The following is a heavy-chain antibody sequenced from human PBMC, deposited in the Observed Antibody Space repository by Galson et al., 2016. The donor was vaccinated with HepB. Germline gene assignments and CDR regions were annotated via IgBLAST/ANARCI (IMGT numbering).Heavy chain of an antibody. Sequence: PALVKPTQTLTLTCTFSGFSLITSGVGVGWIRQPPGKALEWLALIYWDDDKRYSPSLKSRLTITKDTSKNQVVLTMTNMDPVDTATYYCAHRRRYSSGLYPVDYWGQGTLVTVSS. V-gene: IGHV2-5*02. J-gene: IGHJ4*02. D-gene: IGHD6-19*01. CDR1: GFSLITSGVG. CDR3: AHRRRYSSGLYPVDY. CDR2: IYWDDDK.